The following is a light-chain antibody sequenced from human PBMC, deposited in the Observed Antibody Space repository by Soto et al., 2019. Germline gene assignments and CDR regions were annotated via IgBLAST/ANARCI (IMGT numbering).Light chain of an antibody. CDR3: QQRSNWLPIT. V-gene: IGKV3-11*01. Sequence: EIVLTQSPGILSLSPGERATLSCRASQSVSSDLAWYQQKPGQAPRLLIYKTSNRATGIPARFSGSGSGTDFTLTISSLEPEDFAVYYCQQRSNWLPITFGPGTKVDFK. J-gene: IGKJ3*01. CDR1: QSVSSD. CDR2: KTS.